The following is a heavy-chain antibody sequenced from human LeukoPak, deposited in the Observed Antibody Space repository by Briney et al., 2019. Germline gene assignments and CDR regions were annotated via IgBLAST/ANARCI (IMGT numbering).Heavy chain of an antibody. D-gene: IGHD5-12*01. CDR3: ATWGGIYSGYDYIY. V-gene: IGHV1-24*01. Sequence: GASVKVSCKVSGYTLTELSVHWVRQAPGKGLEWMGGFDPEDGETIYAQKFQGRVTMTEDTSTDTAYMELSSLRSEDTAVYYCATWGGIYSGYDYIYWGQGTLVTVSS. J-gene: IGHJ4*02. CDR1: GYTLTELS. CDR2: FDPEDGET.